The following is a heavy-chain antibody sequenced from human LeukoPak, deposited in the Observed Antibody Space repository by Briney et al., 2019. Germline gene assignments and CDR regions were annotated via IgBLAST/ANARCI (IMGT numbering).Heavy chain of an antibody. Sequence: WASVKVSCKASGGTFSSYAISWVRQAPRQGLEWMGGIIPIFGTANYAQKFQGRVTITTDESTSTAYMELSSLRSEDTAVYYCAVSGHCSSTSCYTLYFDYWGQGTLVTVSS. CDR3: AVSGHCSSTSCYTLYFDY. V-gene: IGHV1-69*05. CDR2: IIPIFGTA. D-gene: IGHD2-2*02. CDR1: GGTFSSYA. J-gene: IGHJ4*02.